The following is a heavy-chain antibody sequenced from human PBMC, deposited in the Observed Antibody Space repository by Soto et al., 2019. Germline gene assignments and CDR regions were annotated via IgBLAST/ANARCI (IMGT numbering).Heavy chain of an antibody. Sequence: SETLSLTCTVSGGSISTYHWTWIRQAPGKGLEWIGYISHSETTYYSPALKNRIIISSDFSMNQFSLRLNSVTAADTAVYFCAGFGVGDRDDKWGQGTLVTVSS. J-gene: IGHJ4*02. CDR3: AGFGVGDRDDK. CDR1: GGSISTYH. D-gene: IGHD2-8*01. V-gene: IGHV4-59*06. CDR2: ISHSETT.